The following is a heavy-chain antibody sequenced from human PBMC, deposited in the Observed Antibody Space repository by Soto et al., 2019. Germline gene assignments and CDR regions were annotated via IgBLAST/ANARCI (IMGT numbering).Heavy chain of an antibody. CDR2: IYYSGST. CDR1: GGSISSGGYY. CDR3: ARDLYYDILTGPGGDAFDI. D-gene: IGHD3-9*01. Sequence: QVQLQESGPGLVKPSQTLSLTCTVSGGSISSGGYYWSWIRQHPGKGLEWIGYIYYSGSTYYNPSLKSRVTISVDTSKNQFSLKLSSVTAADTAVYYCARDLYYDILTGPGGDAFDIWGQGTMVTVSS. V-gene: IGHV4-31*03. J-gene: IGHJ3*02.